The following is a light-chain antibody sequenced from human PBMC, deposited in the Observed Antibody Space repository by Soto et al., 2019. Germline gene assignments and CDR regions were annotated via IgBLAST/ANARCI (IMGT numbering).Light chain of an antibody. J-gene: IGKJ5*01. CDR2: DAS. CDR3: QQRSNWPPVIT. Sequence: EIVLTQSPATLSLSPGERATHSCRASQTFSSHLAWYQQKPGQAPRLLIYDASKRATGIPARFSGRGSGTAVTLTISSLEPEDFAVYYCQQRSNWPPVITFGQGTRLEIK. CDR1: QTFSSH. V-gene: IGKV3-11*01.